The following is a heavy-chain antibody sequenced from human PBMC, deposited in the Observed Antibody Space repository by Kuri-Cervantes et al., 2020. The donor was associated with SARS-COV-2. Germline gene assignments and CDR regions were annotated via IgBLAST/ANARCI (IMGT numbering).Heavy chain of an antibody. V-gene: IGHV3-21*04. CDR3: ARRGGYSESYYYYYYMDV. CDR2: ISSSSSYI. CDR1: GFLFSASA. D-gene: IGHD3-22*01. J-gene: IGHJ6*03. Sequence: GESLKISCEVSGFLFSASAIHWVRQASGKGLEWVSSISSSSSYIYYADSVKGRFTISRDNAKNSLYLQMNSLRAEDTALYHCARRGGYSESYYYYYYMDVRGKGTTVTVSS.